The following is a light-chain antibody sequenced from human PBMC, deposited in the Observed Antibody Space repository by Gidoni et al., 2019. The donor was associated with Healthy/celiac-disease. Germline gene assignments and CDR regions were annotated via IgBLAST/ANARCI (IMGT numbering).Light chain of an antibody. CDR2: GAS. J-gene: IGKJ3*01. V-gene: IGKV3-20*01. Sequence: IVLTQSPGTLSLSPGERATLSCRASQSVSSSYLAWYQQKPGQAPRLLIYGASSRATGIPDRFSGGGSGTDFTLTISRLEPEDFAVYYCQQYGSSPRFTFGPGTKVDIK. CDR1: QSVSSSY. CDR3: QQYGSSPRFT.